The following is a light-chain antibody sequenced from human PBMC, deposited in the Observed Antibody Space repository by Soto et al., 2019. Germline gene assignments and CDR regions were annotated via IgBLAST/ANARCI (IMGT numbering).Light chain of an antibody. CDR3: QQYAGSPRT. CDR1: QSVSSSY. V-gene: IGKV3-20*01. Sequence: EIVLTQSPGTLSLSPGERATLSCRASQSVSSSYLAWYQQKPGQAPRLLIYGASSRATGIPDRFSGSGSGTDFTLTINRVEPEDFAVYFCQQYAGSPRTFGQGTRWIS. J-gene: IGKJ1*01. CDR2: GAS.